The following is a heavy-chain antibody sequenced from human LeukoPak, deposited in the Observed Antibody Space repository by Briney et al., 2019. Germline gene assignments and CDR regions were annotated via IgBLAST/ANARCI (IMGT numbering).Heavy chain of an antibody. D-gene: IGHD6-6*01. CDR3: ARGRSRYSSSPEFDY. Sequence: PSGTLSLTCAVSGGSISSSNWWSWVRQPPGKGLEWIGEIYHSGSTNYNPSLKSRVTISVDTSKNQFSLKLSSVTAADTAVYYCARGRSRYSSSPEFDYWGQGTLVTVSS. CDR1: GGSISSSNW. CDR2: IYHSGST. J-gene: IGHJ4*02. V-gene: IGHV4-4*02.